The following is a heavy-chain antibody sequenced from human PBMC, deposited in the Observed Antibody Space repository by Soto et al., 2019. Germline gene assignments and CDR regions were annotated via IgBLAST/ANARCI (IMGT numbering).Heavy chain of an antibody. D-gene: IGHD3-22*01. CDR2: IFYSGGT. J-gene: IGHJ5*02. V-gene: IGHV4-39*01. Sequence: SETLSLTCTVSGGAILDSTYYWAWIRQPPGKGLEWIGTIFYSGGTFYTPSLKSRVTMSVDTSKNQFSLKLTSVTAADTAVYFCARQATGYYYSWFAPWGQGTLVTVS. CDR3: ARQATGYYYSWFAP. CDR1: GGAILDSTYY.